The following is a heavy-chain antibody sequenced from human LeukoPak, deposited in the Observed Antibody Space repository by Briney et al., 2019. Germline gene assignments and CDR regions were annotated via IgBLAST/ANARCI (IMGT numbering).Heavy chain of an antibody. D-gene: IGHD3-10*01. Sequence: GESLKISCKGSGYSFPIYWVAWVRQMPGKGLEWMGIIYPGDSDTRYSPSFQGQITISADKSISTAYLQWSSLKASDTAMYYCARRSTYGSGTNYLFDYWGQGTLVTVSS. J-gene: IGHJ4*02. CDR2: IYPGDSDT. CDR3: ARRSTYGSGTNYLFDY. CDR1: GYSFPIYW. V-gene: IGHV5-51*01.